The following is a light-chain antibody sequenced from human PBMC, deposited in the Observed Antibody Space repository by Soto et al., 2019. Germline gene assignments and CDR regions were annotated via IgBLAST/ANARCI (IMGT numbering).Light chain of an antibody. CDR2: WAS. CDR1: QSVLYSSNNKHY. CDR3: QQDYRPWT. V-gene: IGKV4-1*01. Sequence: DIVMTQSPDSLAVSLGERATINCKSSQSVLYSSNNKHYLAWYQQKPGQPPKLLIYWASTRESGVPDRFSGGGSGTDFTLTISSLQAEDVAVYYCQQDYRPWTFGQGTKVEIK. J-gene: IGKJ1*01.